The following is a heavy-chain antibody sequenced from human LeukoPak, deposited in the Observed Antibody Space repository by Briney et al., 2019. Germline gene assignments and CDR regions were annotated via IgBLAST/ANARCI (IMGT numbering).Heavy chain of an antibody. CDR3: ARGGTRKNYNWFDP. J-gene: IGHJ5*02. Sequence: ASVKVSCKASGYTFTSYYMHWVRQAPGQGLEWMGIINPSGGSTNYAQKFQGRVTIATDESTSTAYMELSSLRSEDTAVYYCARGGTRKNYNWFDPWGQGTLVTVS. D-gene: IGHD1-1*01. CDR1: GYTFTSYY. CDR2: INPSGGST. V-gene: IGHV1-46*01.